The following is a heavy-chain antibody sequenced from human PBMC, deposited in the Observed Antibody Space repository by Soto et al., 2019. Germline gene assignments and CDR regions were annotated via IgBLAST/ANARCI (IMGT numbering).Heavy chain of an antibody. D-gene: IGHD3-10*01. J-gene: IGHJ4*02. CDR3: ARGSTDSYPGSRIFDF. CDR1: GLTFGSRA. Sequence: GGSLRLSCVASGLTFGSRAMSWVRQAPGEGLQWVSTITDTGGDAKYADSVRGRFVISRDNSKKTLYLQMTSLTAEDSAMYFCARGSTDSYPGSRIFDFWGRGTLVIVCS. CDR2: ITDTGGDA. V-gene: IGHV3-23*01.